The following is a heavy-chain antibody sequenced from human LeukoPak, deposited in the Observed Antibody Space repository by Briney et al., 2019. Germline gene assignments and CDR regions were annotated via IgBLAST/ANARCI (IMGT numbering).Heavy chain of an antibody. CDR1: GNYW. D-gene: IGHD2-2*01. CDR3: VSFYETN. CDR2: VNSDGSWT. V-gene: IGHV3-74*01. J-gene: IGHJ4*02. Sequence: GGSLRLSCAASGNYWMHWVRQAPGKGLVGVSHVNSDGSWTSHADSVKGRFTISKDNAKNTVYLQMSNLRTEDTAVYYCVSFYETNWGRGTLVTVSS.